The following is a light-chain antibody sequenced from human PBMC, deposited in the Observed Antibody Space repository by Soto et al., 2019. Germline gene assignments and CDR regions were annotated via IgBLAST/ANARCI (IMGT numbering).Light chain of an antibody. CDR3: QQYSSLPHT. CDR2: GAS. V-gene: IGKV3-20*01. CDR1: QSLSSSY. Sequence: EIVLTQSPGTLSLSPGERATLSCRASQSLSSSYLVWYQQKPGQAPRLLIYGASSRATGIPDRFSGSGSGTDFTLTISRLEPEDFAVYYCQQYSSLPHTFGQGTKLEVK. J-gene: IGKJ2*01.